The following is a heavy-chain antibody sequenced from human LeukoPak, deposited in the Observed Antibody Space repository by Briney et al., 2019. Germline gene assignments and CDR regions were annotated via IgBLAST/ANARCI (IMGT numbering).Heavy chain of an antibody. CDR1: GGSFSGYF. D-gene: IGHD3-10*01. V-gene: IGHV4-34*01. Sequence: SETLSLTCAVYGGSFSGYFWSWIRQPPGKGLEWIGEINHSGSINYNPSLKSRVTISVDTSKNQFSLKLSSVTAADTAVYYCARSYYYGSGSYYSGGFDPWGQGTLVTVSS. CDR3: ARSYYYGSGSYYSGGFDP. CDR2: INHSGSI. J-gene: IGHJ5*02.